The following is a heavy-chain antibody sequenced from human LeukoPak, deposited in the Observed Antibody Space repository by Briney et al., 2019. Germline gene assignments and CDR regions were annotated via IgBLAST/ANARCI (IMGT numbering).Heavy chain of an antibody. D-gene: IGHD3-22*01. J-gene: IGHJ4*02. CDR3: ARVTDYYDSSGLVDY. Sequence: SETLSLTCTVSGGSISSSSYYWGWIRQPPGKGLEWIGSIYYSGSTYYSPSLKSRVTISVDTSKNQFSLKLSSVTAADTAVYYCARVTDYYDSSGLVDYWGQGTLVTVSS. CDR1: GGSISSSSYY. CDR2: IYYSGST. V-gene: IGHV4-39*01.